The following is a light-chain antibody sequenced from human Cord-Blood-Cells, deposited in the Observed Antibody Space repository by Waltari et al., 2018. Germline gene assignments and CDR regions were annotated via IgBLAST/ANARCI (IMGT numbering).Light chain of an antibody. Sequence: QSALTQPRSVSGSPGQSVTISCTGTSSDVGGYNYVSWSQQHPGKAPKLMFCDVLKRPARVPDRFSGSKSSNTASLTISGLQAADAADYYCCAYAGSYTFGVFGGGPKLTVL. CDR3: CAYAGSYTFGV. CDR2: DVL. CDR1: SSDVGGYNY. V-gene: IGLV2-11*01. J-gene: IGLJ3*02.